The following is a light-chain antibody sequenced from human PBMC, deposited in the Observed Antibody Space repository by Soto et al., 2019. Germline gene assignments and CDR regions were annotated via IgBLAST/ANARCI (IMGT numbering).Light chain of an antibody. CDR3: QQYGNSRLII. CDR1: QSVVTNS. Sequence: EIVLTQSPGTLSLSPGERATLSCRASQSVVTNSLAWYQQKPGQAPRLIIYGASNRATGIPDRFSGSGSRTDFTLVISRLEPEDFAVYYCQQYGNSRLIIFGGGTKVDIK. J-gene: IGKJ4*01. V-gene: IGKV3-20*01. CDR2: GAS.